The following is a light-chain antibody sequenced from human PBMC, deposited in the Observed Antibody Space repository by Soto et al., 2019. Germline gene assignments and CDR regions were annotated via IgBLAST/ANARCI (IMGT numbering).Light chain of an antibody. J-gene: IGKJ1*01. V-gene: IGKV1-5*01. CDR2: DAS. CDR1: QSISSW. CDR3: QQYNSYWT. Sequence: DIQMTQSPSTLSASVGDRVTITCRASQSISSWLAWYQQKPGKAPKLLIYDASSLESGVPSRFIGSGSGTEFTLTISSLQPDDFSTYYCQQYNSYWTFGQGTKVELK.